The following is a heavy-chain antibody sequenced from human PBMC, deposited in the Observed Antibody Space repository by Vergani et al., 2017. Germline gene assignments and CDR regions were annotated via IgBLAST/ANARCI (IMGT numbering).Heavy chain of an antibody. CDR2: IYYSVGT. CDR1: GGSLSSYY. V-gene: IGHV4-59*01. J-gene: IGHJ6*04. D-gene: IGHD6-19*01. CDR3: ARGEPYSSGWWCGYYYYGMDV. Sequence: QVQLRESGPGLVKPSQTLSLTCTVSGGSLSSYYWSWIRQPPGKGLEWIGYIYYSVGTNYNPSLKSRVTISVDPSKKPFSLTLSSVNAADTAVYYCARGEPYSSGWWCGYYYYGMDVWSEGSTVTVSP.